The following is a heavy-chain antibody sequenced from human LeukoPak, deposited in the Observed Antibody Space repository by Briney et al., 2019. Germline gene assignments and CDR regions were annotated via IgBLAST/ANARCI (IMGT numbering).Heavy chain of an antibody. CDR1: GYTFTYYY. V-gene: IGHV1-2*02. D-gene: IGHD5-12*01. CDR2: INPNSGGT. J-gene: IGHJ4*02. Sequence: ASVKVYSHAYGYTFTYYYMLWVRQAPGQGLEWMGWINPNSGGTNYAQKFQGRVTMTRDTSISTAYMELSRLRSDDTAVYYCARDRLVRAGGDDTDYWGQGTLVTVSS. CDR3: ARDRLVRAGGDDTDY.